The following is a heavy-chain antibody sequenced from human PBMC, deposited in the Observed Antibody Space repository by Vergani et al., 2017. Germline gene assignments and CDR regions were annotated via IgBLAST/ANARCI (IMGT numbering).Heavy chain of an antibody. V-gene: IGHV3-33*01. Sequence: QVQLVESGGGVVQPGRSLRLSCAASGFTFSSYGMHWVRQAPGKGLEWVAVIWYDGSNKYYADSVKGRFPISRDNSKNTLYLQMNSLRAEDTAVYYCARTWAVEGTYFDYWGQGTLVTVSS. CDR3: ARTWAVEGTYFDY. J-gene: IGHJ4*02. D-gene: IGHD1-1*01. CDR1: GFTFSSYG. CDR2: IWYDGSNK.